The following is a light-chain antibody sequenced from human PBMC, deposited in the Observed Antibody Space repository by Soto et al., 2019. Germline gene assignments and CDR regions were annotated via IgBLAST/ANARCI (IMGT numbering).Light chain of an antibody. V-gene: IGKV4-1*01. Sequence: DIVMTQSPDSLAGSLGERATINCKSSQSVLYSSNNKNYLAWYQQKPGQPPKLLIYWASTRESGVPDRFSGSGSGTDFTLTISSLQAEDVAVYYCQQYYSTLITFGQGTRREIK. J-gene: IGKJ5*01. CDR2: WAS. CDR3: QQYYSTLIT. CDR1: QSVLYSSNNKNY.